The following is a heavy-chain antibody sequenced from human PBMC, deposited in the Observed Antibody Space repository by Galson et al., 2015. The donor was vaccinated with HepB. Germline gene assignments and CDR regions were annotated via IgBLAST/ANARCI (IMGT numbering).Heavy chain of an antibody. J-gene: IGHJ4*02. CDR2: IDPSDSYT. V-gene: IGHV5-10-1*01. Sequence: QSGAEVKKPGESLRISCKGSGYGFTSYWISWARQMPGKGLEWMGRIDPSDSYTNYSPSFQGHVTISADKSISTAYLQWSSLKASDTAMYYCASTDYYDSSGYYYEVYWGQGTLVTVSS. CDR1: GYGFTSYW. D-gene: IGHD3-22*01. CDR3: ASTDYYDSSGYYYEVY.